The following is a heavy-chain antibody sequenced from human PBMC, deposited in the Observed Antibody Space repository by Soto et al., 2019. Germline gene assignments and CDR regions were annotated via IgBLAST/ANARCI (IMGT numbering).Heavy chain of an antibody. V-gene: IGHV3-30-3*01. CDR3: ARAIAAAGLRSWFDP. CDR1: GFTFSSYA. Sequence: QVQLVESGGGVVQPGRSLRLSCAASGFTFSSYAMHWVRQAPGKGLEWVAVISYDGSNKYYADSVKGRFTISRDNSKNPLYLQMNSLRAEDTAVYYCARAIAAAGLRSWFDPWGQGTLVTVSS. D-gene: IGHD6-13*01. CDR2: ISYDGSNK. J-gene: IGHJ5*02.